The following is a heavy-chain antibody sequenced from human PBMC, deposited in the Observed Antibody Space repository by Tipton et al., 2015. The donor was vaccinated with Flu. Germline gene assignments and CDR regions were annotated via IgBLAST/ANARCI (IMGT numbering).Heavy chain of an antibody. D-gene: IGHD1-26*01. Sequence: TLSLTCSVSGGSISGHYWNWIRQPPGKGLEWIGYIYFSGSTEYNPSLRSRVTISLDTSKKHFPLNLSSVIAADTTMYYCARGSYGELLYFDYWGQGTLGIVSP. CDR1: GGSISGHY. J-gene: IGHJ4*02. CDR2: IYFSGST. V-gene: IGHV4-59*11. CDR3: ARGSYGELLYFDY.